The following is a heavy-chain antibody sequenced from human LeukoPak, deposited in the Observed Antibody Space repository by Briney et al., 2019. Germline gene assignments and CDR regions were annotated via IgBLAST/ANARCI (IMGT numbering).Heavy chain of an antibody. CDR1: GFTFSSYA. D-gene: IGHD4-23*01. V-gene: IGHV3-23*01. CDR2: ISGSGGST. CDR3: ARVAAGYSVNYFDY. J-gene: IGHJ4*02. Sequence: GGSLRLSCAASGFTFSSYAMSWVRQAPGKGLEWVSAISGSGGSTYYVDSVKGRFTISRDNVENSLYLQMNSLRDEDTAVYYCARVAAGYSVNYFDYWGQGTLVTVSS.